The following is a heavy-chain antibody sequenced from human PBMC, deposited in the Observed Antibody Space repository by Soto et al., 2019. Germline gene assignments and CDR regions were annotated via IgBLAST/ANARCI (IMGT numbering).Heavy chain of an antibody. D-gene: IGHD2-8*01. CDR2: ISGSDGST. V-gene: IGHV3-23*01. CDR1: GFTFSSYA. J-gene: IGHJ4*02. CDR3: AKGPGMYSDFDC. Sequence: EVQMLESGGGLVQPGGSLRLSCAASGFTFSSYAMSWVRQAPGKGLEWVSAISGSDGSTFYADSVKGRFTISRDDSKHTLSLQMNRLRAEDTAVYDCAKGPGMYSDFDCWGQGTLVTVSS.